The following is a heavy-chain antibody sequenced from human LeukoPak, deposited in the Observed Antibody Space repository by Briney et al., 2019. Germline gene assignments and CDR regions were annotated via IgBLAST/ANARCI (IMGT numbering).Heavy chain of an antibody. J-gene: IGHJ4*02. Sequence: PGGSLRLSCATSGFTFSSYAMSWVRQAPGKGLEWVSVISGSGGSTYYADSVKGRFTISRDTSKNTLYLQMNSLRAEDTAIYYCAKRHSSGWYYFDYWGQGTLVPVSS. D-gene: IGHD6-19*01. V-gene: IGHV3-23*01. CDR1: GFTFSSYA. CDR2: ISGSGGST. CDR3: AKRHSSGWYYFDY.